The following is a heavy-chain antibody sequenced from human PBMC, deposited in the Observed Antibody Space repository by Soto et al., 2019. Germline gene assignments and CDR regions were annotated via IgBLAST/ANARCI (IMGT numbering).Heavy chain of an antibody. Sequence: GGSLRLSCAASGFNFSSYGMHWVRQAPGKGLEWVAVIWYDGSNKYYADSVKGRFTISRDNSKNTLYLQMNSLRAEDTAVYYCARDPKSGRYYFDYWGQGTLVTVSS. J-gene: IGHJ4*02. CDR2: IWYDGSNK. CDR1: GFNFSSYG. D-gene: IGHD1-26*01. V-gene: IGHV3-33*01. CDR3: ARDPKSGRYYFDY.